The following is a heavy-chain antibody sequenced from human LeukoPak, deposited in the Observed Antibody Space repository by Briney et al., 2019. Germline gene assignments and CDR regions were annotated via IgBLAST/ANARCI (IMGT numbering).Heavy chain of an antibody. Sequence: GGSLRLSCAASGFTFSSYGMSWVRQAPGKGLEWVSAISGSGGSTYYADSVKGRFTISRDNSKNTLYLQMNSLKTEDTAVYYCSRYDYDGNSGSSGSDFWGQGTLVTVSS. CDR3: SRYDYDGNSGSSGSDF. CDR2: ISGSGGST. J-gene: IGHJ4*02. D-gene: IGHD4-23*01. CDR1: GFTFSSYG. V-gene: IGHV3-23*01.